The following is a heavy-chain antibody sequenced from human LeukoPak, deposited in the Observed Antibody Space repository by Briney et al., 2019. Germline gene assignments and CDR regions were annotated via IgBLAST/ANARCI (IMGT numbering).Heavy chain of an antibody. D-gene: IGHD3-22*01. J-gene: IGHJ4*02. CDR3: ARAGNYDSSGYYGYYFDY. CDR2: INHSGST. CDR1: GGSFSGYY. Sequence: SETLSLTCAVYGGSFSGYYWGWIRQPPGKGLEWIGEINHSGSTNYNPSLKSRVTISVDTSKNQFSLKLSSVTAADTAVYYCARAGNYDSSGYYGYYFDYWGQGTLVTVSS. V-gene: IGHV4-34*01.